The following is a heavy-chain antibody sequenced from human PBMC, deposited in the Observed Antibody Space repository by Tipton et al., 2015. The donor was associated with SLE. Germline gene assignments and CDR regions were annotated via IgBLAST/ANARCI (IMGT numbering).Heavy chain of an antibody. V-gene: IGHV4-4*08. Sequence: TLSLTCTVSGGSISSYYWSWIRQPPGKGLEWIGYIYTNGSTNYNPSLKSRVTISLDTSKSQFSLRLTSITAADTAMYYCATTVTTTPSYGAFDIWGQGTMVTVSS. J-gene: IGHJ3*02. CDR2: IYTNGST. CDR1: GGSISSYY. D-gene: IGHD4-17*01. CDR3: ATTVTTTPSYGAFDI.